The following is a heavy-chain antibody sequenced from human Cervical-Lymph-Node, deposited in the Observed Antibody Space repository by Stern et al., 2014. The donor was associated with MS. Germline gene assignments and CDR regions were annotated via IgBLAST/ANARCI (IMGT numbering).Heavy chain of an antibody. CDR2: ISNSGSHT. J-gene: IGHJ6*02. V-gene: IGHV3-11*06. CDR3: AQGGYRYGYVEARYALDV. Sequence: VQLVESGGGLVKPGGSLRLSCAASGFRFSDYYMNWIRQAPGKGLEWVSYISNSGSHTNYADSVKGRFTISRDNAKNSLYLQMISLRAEDTAVYYCAQGGYRYGYVEARYALDVWGQGTTVIVS. CDR1: GFRFSDYY. D-gene: IGHD5-18*01.